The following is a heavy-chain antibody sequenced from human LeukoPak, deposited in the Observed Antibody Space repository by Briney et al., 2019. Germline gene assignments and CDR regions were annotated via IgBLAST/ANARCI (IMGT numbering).Heavy chain of an antibody. CDR1: GYTFTGYY. V-gene: IGHV1-2*02. CDR2: INPNSGGT. J-gene: IGHJ6*03. Sequence: ASVKVSCKASGYTFTGYYMHWVRQAPGQGLEWMGWINPNSGGTNYAQKFQGRVTMIRDTSISTAYMELSRLRSDDTAVYYCARDLWEEIAVAGTNEYYYYYYMDVWGKGTTVTVSS. D-gene: IGHD6-19*01. CDR3: ARDLWEEIAVAGTNEYYYYYYMDV.